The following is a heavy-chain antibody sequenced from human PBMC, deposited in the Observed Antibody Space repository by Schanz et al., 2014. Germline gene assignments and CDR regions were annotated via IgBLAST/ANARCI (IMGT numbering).Heavy chain of an antibody. V-gene: IGHV1-18*01. Sequence: QVQLVQSGAEVKKPGASVKVSCKASGYTFTSHGICWVRQAPGQGLEWMGWITAYNGDTNYALKLQGRVTMTTDTSTGTAYMELSSLRSEDTAVYYCARDGVDAAAGGNYWGQGTLVTVSS. D-gene: IGHD6-13*01. CDR2: ITAYNGDT. CDR1: GYTFTSHG. CDR3: ARDGVDAAAGGNY. J-gene: IGHJ4*02.